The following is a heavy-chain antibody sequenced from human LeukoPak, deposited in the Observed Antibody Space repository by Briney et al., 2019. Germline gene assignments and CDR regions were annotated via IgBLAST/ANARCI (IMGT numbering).Heavy chain of an antibody. V-gene: IGHV3-30*03. J-gene: IGHJ4*02. CDR3: ARDPTRDSGSYSSRATDY. Sequence: GGSLRLSCAASGFTFSSYGMHWVRQAPGKGLEWVAVISYDGSNKYYADSVKGRFTISRDNSKNTLYLQMNSLRDEDTAVYYCARDPTRDSGSYSSRATDYWGQGTLVTVSS. CDR1: GFTFSSYG. D-gene: IGHD1-26*01. CDR2: ISYDGSNK.